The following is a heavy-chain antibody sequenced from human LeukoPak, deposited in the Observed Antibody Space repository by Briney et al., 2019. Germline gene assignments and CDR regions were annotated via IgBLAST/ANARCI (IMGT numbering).Heavy chain of an antibody. D-gene: IGHD1-26*01. Sequence: GGSLRLSCAASGFTVSTNYMSWVRQAPGKGLEWVSLIYSGGSTYYADSVKGRFTISRDNSKNTLHLQMNSLRAEDTAVYYCAKNQGSGSFALDYWGQGTLVTVSS. CDR3: AKNQGSGSFALDY. J-gene: IGHJ4*02. V-gene: IGHV3-53*01. CDR1: GFTVSTNY. CDR2: IYSGGST.